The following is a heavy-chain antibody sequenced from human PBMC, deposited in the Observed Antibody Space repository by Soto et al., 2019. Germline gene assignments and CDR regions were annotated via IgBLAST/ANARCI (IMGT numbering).Heavy chain of an antibody. V-gene: IGHV1-69*02. CDR3: GSGEKKPRFGAGGSSPPYGFDY. CDR1: GGTFSSYT. J-gene: IGHJ4*02. CDR2: IIPILGIA. Sequence: QVQLVQSGAEVKKPGSSVKVSCKASGGTFSSYTISWVRQAPGPGLELMGRIIPILGIANYVQQFQGRIMITADKPTSTAGMQWSNIGLETRAVYYWGSGEKKPRFGAGGSSPPYGFDYWGQGTLVTVSS. D-gene: IGHD6-6*01.